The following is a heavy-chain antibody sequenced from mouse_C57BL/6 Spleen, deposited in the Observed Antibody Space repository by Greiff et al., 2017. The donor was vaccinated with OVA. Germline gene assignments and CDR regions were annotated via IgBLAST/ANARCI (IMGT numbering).Heavy chain of an antibody. Sequence: EVQLVESGEGLVKPGGSLKLSCAASGFTFSSYAMSWVRQTPEKRLEWVAYISSGGDYIYYADTVKGRFTISRDNARNTLYLQMSSLKSEDTAMYYCTRDDYGSSYGAYWGQGTLVTVSA. CDR2: ISSGGDYI. CDR3: TRDDYGSSYGAY. J-gene: IGHJ3*01. CDR1: GFTFSSYA. D-gene: IGHD1-1*01. V-gene: IGHV5-9-1*02.